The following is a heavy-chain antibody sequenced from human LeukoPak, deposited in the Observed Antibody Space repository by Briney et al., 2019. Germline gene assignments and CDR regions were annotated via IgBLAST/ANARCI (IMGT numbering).Heavy chain of an antibody. J-gene: IGHJ4*02. Sequence: ASVKVSCKASGYTFTSYGISWVRQAPGQGLEWMGWISAYNGNTNYAQKLQGRVTMTTDTSTSTAYMELRSLRSDDTAVYYCARTPSYYYDSSGYYFDYWGQGTLVTVSS. CDR3: ARTPSYYYDSSGYYFDY. V-gene: IGHV1-18*01. CDR1: GYTFTSYG. D-gene: IGHD3-22*01. CDR2: ISAYNGNT.